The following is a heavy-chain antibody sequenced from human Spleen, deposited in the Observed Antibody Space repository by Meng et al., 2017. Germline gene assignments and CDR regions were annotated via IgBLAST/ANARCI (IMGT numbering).Heavy chain of an antibody. D-gene: IGHD5-24*01. Sequence: GESLKIFCYGLGYSFAYYWIGWVRQMPGKGLEWMGNIYPSDPETRYSPSFQGQVTIPVDKSISTAYVQWSSLKASDTALYYCAVYNGRYGYLDYWGQGTLVTVSS. V-gene: IGHV5-51*01. CDR3: AVYNGRYGYLDY. CDR2: IYPSDPET. CDR1: GYSFAYYW. J-gene: IGHJ4*02.